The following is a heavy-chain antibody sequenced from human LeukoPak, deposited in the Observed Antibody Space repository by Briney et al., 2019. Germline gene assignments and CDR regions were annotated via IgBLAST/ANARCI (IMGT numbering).Heavy chain of an antibody. V-gene: IGHV4-39*07. CDR3: ARGSYYYDSSGRLFDY. CDR1: GGSISSDSYY. J-gene: IGHJ4*02. Sequence: SETLSLTCTVSGGSISSDSYYWGWIRQPPGKGLECIGSIYYSGSTYYNPSLKSRVTISVDTSKNQFSLKLSSVTAADTAVYYCARGSYYYDSSGRLFDYWGQGTLVTVSS. CDR2: IYYSGST. D-gene: IGHD3-22*01.